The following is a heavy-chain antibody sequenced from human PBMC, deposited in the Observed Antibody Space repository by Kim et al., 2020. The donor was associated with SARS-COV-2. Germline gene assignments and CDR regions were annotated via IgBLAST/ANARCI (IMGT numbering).Heavy chain of an antibody. CDR3: ARDVPMVKRPGRPDDAFDI. CDR2: IIPIFGTA. J-gene: IGHJ3*02. CDR1: GGTFSSYA. D-gene: IGHD5-18*01. Sequence: SVKVSCKASGGTFSSYAISWVRQAPGQGLEWMGGIIPIFGTANYAQKFQGRVTITADESTSTAYMELSSLRSEDTAVYYCARDVPMVKRPGRPDDAFDIWGQGTMVTVSS. V-gene: IGHV1-69*13.